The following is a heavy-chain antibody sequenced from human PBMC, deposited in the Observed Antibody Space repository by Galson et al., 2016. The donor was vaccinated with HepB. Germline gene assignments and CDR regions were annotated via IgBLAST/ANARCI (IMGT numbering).Heavy chain of an antibody. CDR3: ARPRAQPDDALDI. V-gene: IGHV3-21*05. CDR1: GFTFSTYA. CDR2: ISSRSTYT. J-gene: IGHJ4*02. D-gene: IGHD3-16*01. Sequence: SLRLSCAASGFTFSTYAMHWVRQAPGKGLEWVSYISSRSTYTGYADSVKGRFTISRDNAKNSLYLQMNSLRAEDMAVYYCARPRAQPDDALDIWGQGARVTVSS.